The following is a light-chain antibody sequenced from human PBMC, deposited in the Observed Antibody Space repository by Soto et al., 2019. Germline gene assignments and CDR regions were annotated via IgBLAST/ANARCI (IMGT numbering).Light chain of an antibody. CDR3: QQRSNWPIT. CDR1: QSVHVSY. Sequence: EVVLTQSPGTLSLSPGETATLSCRASQSVHVSYLAWYQQKPGQAPSLLIYGTSSRATGIPDRFSGSGSGTDFTLTISRLEPEDFALYYCQQRSNWPITFGQGTRLEIK. V-gene: IGKV3D-20*02. CDR2: GTS. J-gene: IGKJ5*01.